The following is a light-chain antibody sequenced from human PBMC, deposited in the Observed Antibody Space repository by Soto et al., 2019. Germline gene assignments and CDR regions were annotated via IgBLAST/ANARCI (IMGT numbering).Light chain of an antibody. CDR2: NDN. J-gene: IGLJ3*02. V-gene: IGLV1-44*01. CDR1: RSNIGSNT. Sequence: QSVLTQPPSASGTPGQRVTISCSGSRSNIGSNTVNWYQHLPGTAPKLLIYNDNQWPSGVPDRFSGSKSGTSASLAISGLQSEDEADYYCAGWDDSLNGWVFGGGTKLTVL. CDR3: AGWDDSLNGWV.